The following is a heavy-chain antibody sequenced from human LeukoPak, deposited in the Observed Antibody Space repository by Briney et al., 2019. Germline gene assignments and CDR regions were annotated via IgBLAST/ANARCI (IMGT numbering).Heavy chain of an antibody. J-gene: IGHJ3*02. V-gene: IGHV5-51*01. CDR2: IYPGDSDT. Sequence: GESLKISCKGSGYSLTSYWIGWVRQMPGKGLEWMGIIYPGDSDTRYSPSFQGQATISADKSISTAYLQWSSLKASDTAMYYCAGLAVAGTNAFDIWGQGTMVTVSS. CDR1: GYSLTSYW. CDR3: AGLAVAGTNAFDI. D-gene: IGHD6-19*01.